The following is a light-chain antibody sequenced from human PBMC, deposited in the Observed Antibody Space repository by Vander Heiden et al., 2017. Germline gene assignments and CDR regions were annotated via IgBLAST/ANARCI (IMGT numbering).Light chain of an antibody. J-gene: IGKJ3*01. CDR1: QSVSSY. CDR3: QRRSNWSFT. V-gene: IGKV3-11*01. Sequence: EIVLTQSPATLSLSPRERATLSCRASQSVSSYLAWYQQKPGQAPRLLIYDASNRATGIPARFSGSGSGTDFTLTISSLEPEDFAVYYCQRRSNWSFTFGPWTKVDIQ. CDR2: DAS.